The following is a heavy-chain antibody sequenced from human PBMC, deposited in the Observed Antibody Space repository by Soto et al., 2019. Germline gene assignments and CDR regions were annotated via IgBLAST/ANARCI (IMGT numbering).Heavy chain of an antibody. CDR1: GFTVSSNY. CDR3: ARDRLTLTYYYYWAA. Sequence: GGSLRLSCAASGFTVSSNYMSWVRQAPGKGLEWVSVIYSGGSTYYADSVKGRFTISRDNSKNTLYLQMNSLRAEDTAVYYCARDRLTLTYYYYWAAGAKGPRSPSP. D-gene: IGHD3-22*01. J-gene: IGHJ6*03. V-gene: IGHV3-66*01. CDR2: IYSGGST.